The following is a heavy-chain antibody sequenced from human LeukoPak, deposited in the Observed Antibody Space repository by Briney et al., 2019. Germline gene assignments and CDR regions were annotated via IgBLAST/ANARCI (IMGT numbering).Heavy chain of an antibody. V-gene: IGHV3-23*01. D-gene: IGHD6-13*01. CDR1: GLTFSDYS. CDR3: AKDAAGPEY. J-gene: IGHJ4*02. CDR2: ISAGGGST. Sequence: GGSLRLSCAASGLTFSDYSMTWVRQAPGKGLFWVSGISAGGGSTYYADSVKGRFTISRENSRNTLYLQMNSLRAEDTAVYYCAKDAAGPEYWGQGTLVTVSS.